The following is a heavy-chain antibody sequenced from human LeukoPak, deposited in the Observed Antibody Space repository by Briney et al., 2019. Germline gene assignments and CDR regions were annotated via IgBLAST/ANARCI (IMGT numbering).Heavy chain of an antibody. CDR2: IYPGDSDT. CDR3: TRGPLLRFLEWLLSFDY. J-gene: IGHJ4*02. D-gene: IGHD3-3*01. CDR1: GYSFTSYW. V-gene: IGHV5-51*01. Sequence: GESLKISCKGSGYSFTSYWIGWVRQMPGEGLEWMGIIYPGDSDTRYSPSFQGQVTISADKSISTAYLQWSSLKASDTAMYYCTRGPLLRFLEWLLSFDYWGQGTLVTVSS.